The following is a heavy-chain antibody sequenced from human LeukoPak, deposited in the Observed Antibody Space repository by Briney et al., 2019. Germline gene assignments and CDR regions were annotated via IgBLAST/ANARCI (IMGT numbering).Heavy chain of an antibody. V-gene: IGHV4-59*01. CDR1: GGSINSYY. J-gene: IGHJ6*02. CDR3: ARHYGAHRDYYGLDV. D-gene: IGHD4-17*01. CDR2: IYYTGST. Sequence: SETLSLTCTVSGGSINSYYWSWIRQPPGKGLEWIGYIYYTGSTNYNPSLKSRVTISVDTSKNQFSLNLTSVPAADTAVYYCARHYGAHRDYYGLDVWGQGTTVTVSS.